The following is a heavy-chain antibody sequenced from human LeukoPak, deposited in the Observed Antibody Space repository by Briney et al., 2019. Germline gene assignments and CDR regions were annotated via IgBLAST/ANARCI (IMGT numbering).Heavy chain of an antibody. CDR1: GGSISSGDYY. Sequence: SQTLSLTCTVSGGSISSGDYYWSWIRQPPGKGLEWIGYIYYSGSTYYNPSLKSRVTISVDTSKNQFSLKLSSVTAADTAVYYCARARPYDYVWGSYRRYYFDYWGQGTLVTVSS. J-gene: IGHJ4*02. D-gene: IGHD3-16*02. CDR3: ARARPYDYVWGSYRRYYFDY. CDR2: IYYSGST. V-gene: IGHV4-30-4*08.